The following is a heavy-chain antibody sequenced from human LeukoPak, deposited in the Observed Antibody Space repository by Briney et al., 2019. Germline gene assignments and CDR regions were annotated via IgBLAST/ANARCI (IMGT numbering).Heavy chain of an antibody. CDR3: ARVHCSSTSCYSGLKYFQH. J-gene: IGHJ1*01. CDR2: INPNSGGT. CDR1: GYTFTGYY. Sequence: ASVKVSCKASGYTFTGYYMHWVRQAPGQGLEWMGWINPNSGGTNYAQKFQGRVTMTRDTSISTAYMELSRLRSDDTAVYYCARVHCSSTSCYSGLKYFQHWGQGTLVTVSS. D-gene: IGHD2-2*01. V-gene: IGHV1-2*02.